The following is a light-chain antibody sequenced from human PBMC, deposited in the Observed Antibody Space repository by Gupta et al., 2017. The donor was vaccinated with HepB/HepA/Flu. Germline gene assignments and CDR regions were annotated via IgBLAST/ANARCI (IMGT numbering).Light chain of an antibody. CDR1: QSVSSSY. CDR3: QQYVSSSYT. Sequence: EILLTQSPDTLSLSPGERATLSCRASQSVSSSYLAWYQQKPGQATRLLIYGASTRATGIPDRSRGSGSGADFTLTISRLEPEDFAGDYCQQYVSSSYTFGQGTKLEIK. J-gene: IGKJ2*01. V-gene: IGKV3-20*01. CDR2: GAS.